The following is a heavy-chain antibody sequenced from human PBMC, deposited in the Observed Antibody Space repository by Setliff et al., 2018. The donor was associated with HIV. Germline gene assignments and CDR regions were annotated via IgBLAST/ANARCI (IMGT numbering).Heavy chain of an antibody. CDR3: ARADIDGSGSYYSQGYYCDY. D-gene: IGHD3-10*01. Sequence: SETLSLTCTVSGDSITSGNYYWSWIRQHPGKGLEWIGYIFSNGNTYYNPPPKSRVTIAADTSKKHFSLKLTSVTAADTAMYYCARADIDGSGSYYSQGYYCDYWGQGTLVTVSS. J-gene: IGHJ4*02. CDR2: IFSNGNT. CDR1: GDSITSGNYY. V-gene: IGHV4-31*03.